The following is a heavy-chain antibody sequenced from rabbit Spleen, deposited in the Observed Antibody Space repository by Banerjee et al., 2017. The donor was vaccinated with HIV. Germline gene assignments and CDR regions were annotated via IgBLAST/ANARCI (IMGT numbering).Heavy chain of an antibody. CDR2: IYVGSSGST. J-gene: IGHJ6*01. Sequence: QSLEESGGDLVKPGASLTLTCTASGVSFSSNYYMCWVRQAPGKGLECIACIYVGSSGSTYSATWAKGRFTISKTSSTTVTLQMTSLTVADTATYFCARDAGTSFSTYGMDLWGPGTLVTVS. CDR1: GVSFSSNYY. V-gene: IGHV1S40*01. D-gene: IGHD8-1*01. CDR3: ARDAGTSFSTYGMDL.